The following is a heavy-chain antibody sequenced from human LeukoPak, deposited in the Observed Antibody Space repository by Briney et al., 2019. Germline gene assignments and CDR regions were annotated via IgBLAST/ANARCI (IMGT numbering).Heavy chain of an antibody. CDR3: ARAPSGWYSDYYYYMDV. CDR1: GFTFSSYA. Sequence: GGSLRLSCAASGFTFSSYAMHWVRQAPGKGLEWVAVISYDGSNKYYADSVKGRFTISRDSSKNTLYLQMNSLRAEDTAVYYCARAPSGWYSDYYYYMDVWGKGTTVTVSS. CDR2: ISYDGSNK. J-gene: IGHJ6*03. D-gene: IGHD6-19*01. V-gene: IGHV3-30-3*01.